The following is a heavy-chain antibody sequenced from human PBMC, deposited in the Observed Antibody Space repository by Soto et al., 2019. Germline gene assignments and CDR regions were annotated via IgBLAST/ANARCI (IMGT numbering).Heavy chain of an antibody. Sequence: GGSLRLSCAASGFTFRNYAMTWVRQAPRKGLEWVSTISASGFGTYYADSLKGRLTISRDNSKNTFYLQMNSLRAEDTAVYYCEKAIDSGSYYYIDYWGKGTTVTVSS. J-gene: IGHJ6*03. CDR2: ISASGFGT. CDR3: EKAIDSGSYYYIDY. V-gene: IGHV3-23*01. D-gene: IGHD5-12*01. CDR1: GFTFRNYA.